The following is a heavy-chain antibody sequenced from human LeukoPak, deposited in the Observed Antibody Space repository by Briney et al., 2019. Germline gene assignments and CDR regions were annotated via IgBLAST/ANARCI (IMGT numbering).Heavy chain of an antibody. CDR3: ARGPDYGGNPPTGFDL. CDR2: TYHSGST. V-gene: IGHV4-4*02. CDR1: GGSISSSNW. J-gene: IGHJ2*01. Sequence: SGTLSLTCAVSGGSISSSNWWSWVRQPPGKGLEWIGETYHSGSTNYNPSLKSRVTISVDTSKNQFSLKLSSVTAADTAVYYCARGPDYGGNPPTGFDLWGRGTLVTVSS. D-gene: IGHD4-23*01.